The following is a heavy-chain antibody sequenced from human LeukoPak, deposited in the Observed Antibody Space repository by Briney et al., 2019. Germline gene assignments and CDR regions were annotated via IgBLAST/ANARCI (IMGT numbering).Heavy chain of an antibody. CDR2: ITSGGTYT. Sequence: TGGPLRLSCAASGFTFSTYNMNWVRQAPGKGLEWVSSITSGGTYTYYADSVKGRFTTSRDNAKNSLSLQLSSLRAEDTAVYYCARGHYDILTASYKWTPDYWGQGILVTVSS. D-gene: IGHD3-9*01. V-gene: IGHV3-21*06. CDR3: ARGHYDILTASYKWTPDY. J-gene: IGHJ4*02. CDR1: GFTFSTYN.